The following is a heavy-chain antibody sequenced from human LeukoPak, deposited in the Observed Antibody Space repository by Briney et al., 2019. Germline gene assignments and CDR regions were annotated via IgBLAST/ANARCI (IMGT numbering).Heavy chain of an antibody. Sequence: ASVKVSCKASGYTFTTYAINWVRQAPGQGLEWMGWISTNSGNPTYAQGFTGRFVFSLDTSVSTAYLQISSLKAEGTAVYYCARGGYCSGRSCYYFDQWGQGTRVTVSS. CDR2: ISTNSGNP. D-gene: IGHD2-15*01. J-gene: IGHJ4*02. CDR3: ARGGYCSGRSCYYFDQ. V-gene: IGHV7-4-1*02. CDR1: GYTFTTYA.